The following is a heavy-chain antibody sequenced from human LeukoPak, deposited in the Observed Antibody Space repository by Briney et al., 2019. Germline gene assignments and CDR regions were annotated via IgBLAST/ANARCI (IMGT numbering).Heavy chain of an antibody. D-gene: IGHD2-2*01. CDR2: ISYDGSNK. Sequence: PGGSLRLSCAASGFTFSSYGMHWVRQAPGKGLEWVAVISYDGSNKYYADSVKGRFTISRDNSKNTLYLQMNSLRAEDTAVYYCAKDQACSGTSCWGYYYYYYGMDVWGQGTTVTVSS. J-gene: IGHJ6*02. CDR3: AKDQACSGTSCWGYYYYYYGMDV. CDR1: GFTFSSYG. V-gene: IGHV3-30*18.